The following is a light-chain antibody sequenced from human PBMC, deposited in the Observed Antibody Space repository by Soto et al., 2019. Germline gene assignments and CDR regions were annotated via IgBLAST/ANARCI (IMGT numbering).Light chain of an antibody. CDR3: SSFTVHTTPVV. V-gene: IGLV2-14*01. CDR1: SGYMGTFNY. CDR2: EVT. Sequence: QSALTQPASVSGSPGQSITISCTDTSGYMGTFNYVSWYQQVPGKAPTLLIYEVTNRPSGVSSRFSGSKSGNTASLPISDLQAEDEADYYCSSFTVHTTPVVFGGGTKLTVL. J-gene: IGLJ2*01.